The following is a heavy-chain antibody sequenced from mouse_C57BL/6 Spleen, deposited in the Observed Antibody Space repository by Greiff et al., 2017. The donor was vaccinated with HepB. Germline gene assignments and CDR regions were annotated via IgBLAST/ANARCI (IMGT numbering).Heavy chain of an antibody. J-gene: IGHJ2*01. V-gene: IGHV1-26*01. CDR2: INPNNGGT. D-gene: IGHD2-4*01. Sequence: EVQLQQSGPELVKPGASVKISCKASGYTFTDYYMNWVKQSNGKSLEWIGDINPNNGGTSYNQKFKGKATLTVDKSSSTAYMERRSLTSEDSAVYYCARKFYYDYSYYFDYWGQGTTLTVSS. CDR1: GYTFTDYY. CDR3: ARKFYYDYSYYFDY.